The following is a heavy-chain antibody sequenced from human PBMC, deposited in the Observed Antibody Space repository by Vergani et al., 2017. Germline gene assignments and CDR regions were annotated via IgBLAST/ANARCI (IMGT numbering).Heavy chain of an antibody. J-gene: IGHJ4*01. Sequence: QVEVVQSGAEVKKSGASVKVSCKTSGYTFSNYYMHWVRQAPGQGLEWMGIINPSGGHTNYAQKFQGRVTMTRDTSTSTVYMELSSLRSEDTAIYYCARGDYGILTGYRYRGQGTLVNGS. CDR2: INPSGGHT. CDR3: ARGDYGILTGYRY. D-gene: IGHD3-9*01. V-gene: IGHV1-46*03. CDR1: GYTFSNYY.